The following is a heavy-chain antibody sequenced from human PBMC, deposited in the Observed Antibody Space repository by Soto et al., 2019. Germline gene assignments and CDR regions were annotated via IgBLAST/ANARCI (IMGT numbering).Heavy chain of an antibody. Sequence: PGGSVRLSCPASGFTFYGYSMHWFRQAPGKGLEWVSGISWNSGSIGYADSVKGRFTISRDNAKNSLYLQMNSLRAEDTALYYCAKDIYPYSSSFDYWGQGNLVTGSA. V-gene: IGHV3-9*01. CDR1: GFTFYGYS. CDR3: AKDIYPYSSSFDY. CDR2: ISWNSGSI. J-gene: IGHJ4*02. D-gene: IGHD6-6*01.